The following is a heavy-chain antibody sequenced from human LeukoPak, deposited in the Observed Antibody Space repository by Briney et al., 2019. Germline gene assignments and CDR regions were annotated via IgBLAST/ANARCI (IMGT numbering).Heavy chain of an antibody. CDR2: INPDGSVR. D-gene: IGHD3-16*01. CDR1: GFTFNSYW. V-gene: IGHV3-7*01. J-gene: IGHJ3*02. Sequence: GGSLRLSCEGSGFTFNSYWMNWVRQPPGKGLEWVANINPDGSVRTYVDSVKGRFTSSRDNAKNSLDLQMNSLRAEDTAVYYSVGWGISAIWGQGTTVSVSS. CDR3: VGWGISAI.